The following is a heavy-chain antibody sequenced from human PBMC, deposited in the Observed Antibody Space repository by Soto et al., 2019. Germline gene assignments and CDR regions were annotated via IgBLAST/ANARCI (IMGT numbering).Heavy chain of an antibody. CDR1: GYTFTGYY. CDR3: AREVKDDCSGGSCYPPRYYYYGMDV. CDR2: INPNSGGT. Sequence: ASVKVSCKASGYTFTGYYMHWVRQAPGQGLEWMGWINPNSGGTNYAQKFQGWVTMTRDTSISTAYMELSRLRSDDTAVYYCAREVKDDCSGGSCYPPRYYYYGMDVWGQGTTVTVSS. J-gene: IGHJ6*02. V-gene: IGHV1-2*04. D-gene: IGHD2-15*01.